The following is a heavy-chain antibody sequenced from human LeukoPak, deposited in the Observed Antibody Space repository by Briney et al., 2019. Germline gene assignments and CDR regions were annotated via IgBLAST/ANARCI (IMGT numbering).Heavy chain of an antibody. CDR3: ASASGYDSNAFDI. CDR1: GYTFTGYY. J-gene: IGHJ3*02. V-gene: IGHV1-2*04. CDR2: INPNSGGT. D-gene: IGHD5-12*01. Sequence: ASVKVSCKASGYTFTGYYMHWVRQAPGQGLEWMGWINPNSGGTNYAQKFQGWVTMTRDTSISTAYMELSRLRSDDTAVYYCASASGYDSNAFDIWGQGTMVTISS.